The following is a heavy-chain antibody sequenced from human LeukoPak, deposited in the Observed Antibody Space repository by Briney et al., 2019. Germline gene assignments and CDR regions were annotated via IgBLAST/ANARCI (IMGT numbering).Heavy chain of an antibody. CDR2: INPGSGGT. Sequence: ASVKVSCKASGYIFTGSYIHWVRQAPGQGLEWMGWINPGSGGTNYAQNFQGRVTMTRDTSISTAYMELSRPRSDDTAVYYCAKVSFQWTHTAHFDYWGQGTLVTVSS. V-gene: IGHV1-2*02. D-gene: IGHD5-18*01. CDR1: GYIFTGSY. CDR3: AKVSFQWTHTAHFDY. J-gene: IGHJ4*02.